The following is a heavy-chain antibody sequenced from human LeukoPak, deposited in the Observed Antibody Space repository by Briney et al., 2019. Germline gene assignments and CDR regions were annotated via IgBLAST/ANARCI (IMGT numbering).Heavy chain of an antibody. V-gene: IGHV3-53*01. CDR2: IYTNGDT. J-gene: IGHJ4*02. CDR1: GFVVSGVF. CDR3: ARGGAPNLADF. D-gene: IGHD4/OR15-4a*01. Sequence: PGGSLRLSCAASGFVVSGVFMSWVRQAPGQGLEWVSIIYTNGDTYYADSLTGRLITSRDNYKNTVFLQMDSLRIEDTAVYYCARGGAPNLADFWGPGTLVTVSS.